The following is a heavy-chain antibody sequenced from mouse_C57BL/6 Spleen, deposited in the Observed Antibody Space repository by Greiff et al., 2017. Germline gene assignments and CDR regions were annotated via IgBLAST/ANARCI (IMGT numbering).Heavy chain of an antibody. CDR1: GFTFSSYA. D-gene: IGHD4-1*01. J-gene: IGHJ3*01. CDR2: ISDGGSYT. V-gene: IGHV5-4*01. Sequence: EVQVVESGGGLVKPGGSLKLSCAASGFTFSSYAMSWVRQTPEKRLEWVATISDGGSYTYYPDNVKGRFTISRDNAKNNLYLQMSHLKSEDTAMYYCAREWTGFAYWGQGTLVTVSA. CDR3: AREWTGFAY.